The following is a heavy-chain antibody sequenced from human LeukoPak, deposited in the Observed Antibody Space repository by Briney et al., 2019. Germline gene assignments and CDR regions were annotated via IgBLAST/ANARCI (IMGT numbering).Heavy chain of an antibody. D-gene: IGHD6-6*01. CDR1: GYTFTSYG. Sequence: ASVKVSCKASGYTFTSYGICWVRQAPGQGLEWMGWISAYNGNTNYTQRLQGRVTMTTDTSTSTAYMELRSLRSDDTAVYYCARGRAARGFYNWFDPWGQGTLVTVSS. V-gene: IGHV1-18*01. CDR2: ISAYNGNT. CDR3: ARGRAARGFYNWFDP. J-gene: IGHJ5*02.